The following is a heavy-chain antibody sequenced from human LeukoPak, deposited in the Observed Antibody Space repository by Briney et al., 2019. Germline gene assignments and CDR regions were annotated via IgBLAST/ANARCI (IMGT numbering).Heavy chain of an antibody. V-gene: IGHV3-30*02. CDR2: IRYDGSNK. Sequence: GGSLRLSCAASGFTFSSYGMHWVSQDPGKGLEWVAFIRYDGSNKYYADSVKGRFTISRDNSKNTLYLQMNSLRAEDTAVYYCAKKEGSGSYGSDYWGQGTLVTVSS. CDR3: AKKEGSGSYGSDY. D-gene: IGHD1-26*01. CDR1: GFTFSSYG. J-gene: IGHJ4*02.